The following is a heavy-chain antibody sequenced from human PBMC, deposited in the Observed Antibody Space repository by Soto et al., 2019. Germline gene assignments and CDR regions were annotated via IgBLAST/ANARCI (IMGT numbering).Heavy chain of an antibody. CDR2: IYYSGST. CDR1: GGSISSSSYY. Sequence: QLQLQESGPGLVKPSETLSLTCTVSGGSISSSSYYWGWIRQPPGKGLEWIGSIYYSGSTYYNPSLTSRVTISVDTSKNQFSLKLSSVTAADTAVYYCANHPVSYGSPLDYWGQGTLVTVSS. CDR3: ANHPVSYGSPLDY. D-gene: IGHD3-10*01. J-gene: IGHJ4*02. V-gene: IGHV4-39*01.